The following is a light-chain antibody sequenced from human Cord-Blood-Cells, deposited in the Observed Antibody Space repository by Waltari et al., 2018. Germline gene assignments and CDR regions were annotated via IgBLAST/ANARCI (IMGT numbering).Light chain of an antibody. CDR2: DVS. V-gene: IGLV2-14*01. Sequence: QSALTQPASVSGSPGQSITISCTGTSSDVGGYNYVSRYQQHPGKAPKIMIYDVSNRPSGVSNRFSGSKSGNTASLTISGLQAEDEADYYCSSYTSSSTLVFGGGTKLTVL. J-gene: IGLJ2*01. CDR1: SSDVGGYNY. CDR3: SSYTSSSTLV.